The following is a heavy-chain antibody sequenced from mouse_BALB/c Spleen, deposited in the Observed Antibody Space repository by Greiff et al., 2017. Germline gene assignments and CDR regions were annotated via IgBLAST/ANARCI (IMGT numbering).Heavy chain of an antibody. V-gene: IGHV14-1*02. J-gene: IGHJ2*01. CDR2: IDPANGNT. Sequence: VQLQQSGAELVRPGASVKLSCKALGYTFTDYEMHWVKQRPEQGLEWIGRIDPANGNTKYDPKFQGKATITADTSSNTAYLQLSSLTSEDTAVYYCASSTTVTDYWGQGTTLTVSS. CDR1: GYTFTDYE. D-gene: IGHD2-13*01. CDR3: ASSTTVTDY.